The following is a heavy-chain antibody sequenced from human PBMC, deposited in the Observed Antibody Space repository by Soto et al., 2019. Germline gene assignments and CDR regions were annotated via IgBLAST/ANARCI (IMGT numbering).Heavy chain of an antibody. CDR1: GFSFAGYA. D-gene: IGHD3-9*01. J-gene: IGHJ4*02. CDR3: AKTETFNGYYNAFDY. Sequence: GGSLRLSCADSGFSFAGYALTWVRLAPGKGLEWVASISGGGGSTYYADSVKGRFSISRDNSNRMVYLQMGSLTAGDTAVYYCAKTETFNGYYNAFDYWGQGTRVTVSS. V-gene: IGHV3-23*01. CDR2: ISGGGGST.